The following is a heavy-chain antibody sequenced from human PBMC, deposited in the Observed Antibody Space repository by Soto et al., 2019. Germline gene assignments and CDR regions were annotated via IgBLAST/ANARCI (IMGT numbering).Heavy chain of an antibody. Sequence: EVKVVESGGDFVKPGGSLRLSCATSGFMFSSDWMSWVRQAPGKGLEWVGRIKSRSDGGARDYAAPVKGRFNISRDDSKHIVYLQMDSLKVEDSAVYYCVEGWNDFWGQGTLVTVSS. CDR1: GFMFSSDW. V-gene: IGHV3-15*01. D-gene: IGHD1-1*01. J-gene: IGHJ4*02. CDR3: VEGWNDF. CDR2: IKSRSDGGAR.